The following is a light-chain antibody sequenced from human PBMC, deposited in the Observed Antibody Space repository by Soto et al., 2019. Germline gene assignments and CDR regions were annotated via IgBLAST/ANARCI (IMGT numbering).Light chain of an antibody. V-gene: IGKV1-16*01. CDR2: EAS. Sequence: DIQMTQSPSSLSASVGDRVTITCRASEDISNVLAWFQQRPGEAPQSLMFEASYLESGVSSRYSGSGYGTDFTLTISSLQPEDSATYYCQQYKVCPPTFGGGTKVEI. CDR1: EDISNV. CDR3: QQYKVCPPT. J-gene: IGKJ4*01.